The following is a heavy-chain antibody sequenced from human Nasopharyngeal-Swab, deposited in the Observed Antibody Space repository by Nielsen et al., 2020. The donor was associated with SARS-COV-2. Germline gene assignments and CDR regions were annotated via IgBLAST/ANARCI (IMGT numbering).Heavy chain of an antibody. V-gene: IGHV3-21*01. D-gene: IGHD1-14*01. CDR3: AGMGHYYYYGMDV. J-gene: IGHJ6*02. CDR1: GFTFSSYS. Sequence: GESLKISCAASGFTFSSYSMNWVCQAPGKGPEWVSSISSSSSYIYYADSVKGRFTISRDNAKNSLYLQMNSLRAEDTAVYYCAGMGHYYYYGMDVWGQGTTVTVSS. CDR2: ISSSSSYI.